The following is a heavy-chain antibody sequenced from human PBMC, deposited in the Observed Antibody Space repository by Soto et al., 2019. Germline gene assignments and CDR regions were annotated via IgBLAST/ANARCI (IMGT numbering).Heavy chain of an antibody. J-gene: IGHJ4*02. CDR2: ISAYNGNT. CDR3: ASEDSSGSQTFDY. D-gene: IGHD3-22*01. Sequence: ASVKVSYKASGYTFTSYGISWVRQALGQGLEWMGWISAYNGNTNYAQKFQGRVTMTRDTSTSTVYMELSSLRSEDTAVYYCASEDSSGSQTFDYWGQGTLVTVSS. V-gene: IGHV1-18*01. CDR1: GYTFTSYG.